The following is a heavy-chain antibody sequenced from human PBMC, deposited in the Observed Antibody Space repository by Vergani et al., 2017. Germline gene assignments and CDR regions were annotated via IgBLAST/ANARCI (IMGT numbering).Heavy chain of an antibody. D-gene: IGHD3-3*01. CDR3: ARDVALRFLEWHTCFDY. CDR2: INPNSGGT. V-gene: IGHV1-2*02. CDR1: GYTFTGYY. J-gene: IGHJ4*02. Sequence: QVQLVQSGAEVKKPGASVKVSCTASGYTFTGYYMHWVRQAPGQGLEWMGWINPNSGGTNYAQKFQGVVTMTRDTSISTAYMELSRLRSDDTAVYYWARDVALRFLEWHTCFDYWGQGTLVTVSS.